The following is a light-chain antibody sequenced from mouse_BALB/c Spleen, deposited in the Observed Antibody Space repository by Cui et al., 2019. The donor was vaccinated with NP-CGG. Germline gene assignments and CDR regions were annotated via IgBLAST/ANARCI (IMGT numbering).Light chain of an antibody. V-gene: IGLV1*01. Sequence: QAVVTQESARTTSLGETVTLTCRSSIGAVTTSNYANWVQEKPDHLFTGLIGGTNNRAPGVPARFSGSLIGDKAALTITGAQTEDEAIYFCALWYSNHWVFGGGTKLTVL. J-gene: IGLJ1*01. CDR2: GTN. CDR3: ALWYSNHWV. CDR1: IGAVTTSNY.